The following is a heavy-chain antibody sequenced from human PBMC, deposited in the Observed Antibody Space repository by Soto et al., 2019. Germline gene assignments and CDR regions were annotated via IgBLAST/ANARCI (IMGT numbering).Heavy chain of an antibody. D-gene: IGHD5-12*01. CDR1: GFTFSDYY. CDR3: ARELAGYSGYDYYDY. Sequence: PGGSLRLSCAASGFTFSDYYMSWIRQAPGKGLEWVSYISSSSSYTNYADSVKGRFTISRDNAKNSLYLQMNSLRAEDTAVYYCARELAGYSGYDYYDYWGQGTLVTVYS. V-gene: IGHV3-11*06. CDR2: ISSSSSYT. J-gene: IGHJ4*02.